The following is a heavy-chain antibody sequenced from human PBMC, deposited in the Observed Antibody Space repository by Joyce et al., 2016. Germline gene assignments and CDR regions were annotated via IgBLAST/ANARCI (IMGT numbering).Heavy chain of an antibody. V-gene: IGHV1-69*01. Sequence: QVQLVQSGAEVKKPGSSVKVSCKASGGTFSNYAISWVRQAPGQGLEWMGGIIPISGIPNCAQKFQGRVTITADESTSTAYLELKRLTYDDTAVYYCARHDVLTGYYLLYWGQGTLVTVS. D-gene: IGHD3-9*01. CDR1: GGTFSNYA. J-gene: IGHJ4*02. CDR2: IIPISGIP. CDR3: ARHDVLTGYYLLY.